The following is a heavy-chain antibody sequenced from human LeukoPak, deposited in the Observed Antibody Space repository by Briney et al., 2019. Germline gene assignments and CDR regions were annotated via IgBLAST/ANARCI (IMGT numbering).Heavy chain of an antibody. CDR2: FDPEDGET. J-gene: IGHJ3*02. CDR1: GYTLTELS. V-gene: IGHV1-24*01. CDR3: ATVRWFGELYDAFDI. D-gene: IGHD3-10*01. Sequence: GASVKVSCKVSGYTLTELSMHWVRQAPGKGLEWMGGFDPEDGETIYAQKFQGRVTMTEDTSTDTAYMELSSLRSEGTAVYYCATVRWFGELYDAFDIWGQGTMVSVSS.